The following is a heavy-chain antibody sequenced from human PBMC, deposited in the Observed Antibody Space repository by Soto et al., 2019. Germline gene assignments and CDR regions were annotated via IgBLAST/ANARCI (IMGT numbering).Heavy chain of an antibody. CDR3: ATMGTPATGLYYVDN. CDR2: MSYSGST. V-gene: IGHV4-30-4*01. J-gene: IGHJ4*02. CDR1: GGSISSGNYY. D-gene: IGHD1-7*01. Sequence: QVQLHESGPGLVKPSQTLSLTCTVSGGSISSGNYYWSWIRQPPGKGLEWIGFMSYSGSTSYNASLKSRVTLSVDTSKSQFSLNLSFVTAADTAVYYCATMGTPATGLYYVDNWGQGTLVTVSS.